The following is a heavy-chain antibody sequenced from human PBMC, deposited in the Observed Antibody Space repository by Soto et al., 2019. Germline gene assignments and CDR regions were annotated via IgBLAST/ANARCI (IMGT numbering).Heavy chain of an antibody. CDR1: GFTFSSYS. J-gene: IGHJ6*02. Sequence: PGGSLRLSCAASGFTFSSYSMHWVRQAPGKGLEWVAVISYDGSNKYYADSVKDRFTISRDNSKNTLYLQMNSLRAEDTAVYYCARDNYPPFYYYYGMDVWGQGTTVTVSS. D-gene: IGHD3-10*01. CDR3: ARDNYPPFYYYYGMDV. CDR2: ISYDGSNK. V-gene: IGHV3-30-3*01.